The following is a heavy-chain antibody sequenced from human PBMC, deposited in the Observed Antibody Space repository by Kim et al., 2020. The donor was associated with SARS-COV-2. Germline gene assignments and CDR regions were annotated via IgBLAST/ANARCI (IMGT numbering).Heavy chain of an antibody. D-gene: IGHD2-21*01. Sequence: GGSLRLSCAASGFTFTKVWLSWVRQAPGKGLEWVGRIRSKADGGTSDYAAPVQCRITISRDDSKNTLHLQMNGLRAGDRYFYHCTTDYERIGGLCDGETCYPASLWGQGALVTVSS. J-gene: IGHJ4*02. V-gene: IGHV3-15*01. CDR2: IRSKADGGTS. CDR3: TTDYERIGGLCDGETCYPASL. CDR1: GFTFTKVW.